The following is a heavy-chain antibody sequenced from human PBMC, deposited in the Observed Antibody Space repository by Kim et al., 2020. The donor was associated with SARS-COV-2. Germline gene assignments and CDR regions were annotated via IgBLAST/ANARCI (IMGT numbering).Heavy chain of an antibody. J-gene: IGHJ4*02. Sequence: SVKVSCKASGFTFTSSAVQWVRQARGQRLEWIGWIVVGSGNTNYAQKFQERVTITRDMSTSTAYMELSSLRSEDTAVYYCAAGMDYEYVCGSCRPSFDYWGKGTLVTVSS. CDR3: AAGMDYEYVCGSCRPSFDY. D-gene: IGHD3-16*02. CDR2: IVVGSGNT. V-gene: IGHV1-58*01. CDR1: GFTFTSSA.